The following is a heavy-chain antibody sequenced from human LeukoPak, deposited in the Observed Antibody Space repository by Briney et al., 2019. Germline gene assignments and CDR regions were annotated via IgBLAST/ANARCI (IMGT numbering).Heavy chain of an antibody. CDR1: GGSISSSSYY. D-gene: IGHD3-9*01. CDR3: ARGGFLKYYDILTGPPDY. V-gene: IGHV4-61*05. J-gene: IGHJ4*02. Sequence: PSEILSLTCTVSGGSISSSSYYWGWIRQPPGKGLEWIGYIYYSGSTNYNPSLKSRVTISVDTSKNQFSLKLSSVTAADTAVYYCARGGFLKYYDILTGPPDYWGQGTLVTVSS. CDR2: IYYSGST.